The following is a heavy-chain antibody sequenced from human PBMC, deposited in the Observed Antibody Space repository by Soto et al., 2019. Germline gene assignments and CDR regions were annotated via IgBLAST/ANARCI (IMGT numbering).Heavy chain of an antibody. CDR1: GGSIGSSSYY. J-gene: IGHJ5*02. CDR3: GAYSSRTSCYDWFDT. Sequence: SETLSLTCSVSGGSIGSSSYYFGWIRQPPGKGLEWIGSLYYTGTTYYNSSLKSRVTISADKSQNQFSLRLSSVTAADTAVYYSGAYSSRTSCYDWFDTWGQGTLVTVSS. CDR2: LYYTGTT. D-gene: IGHD2-2*01. V-gene: IGHV4-39*01.